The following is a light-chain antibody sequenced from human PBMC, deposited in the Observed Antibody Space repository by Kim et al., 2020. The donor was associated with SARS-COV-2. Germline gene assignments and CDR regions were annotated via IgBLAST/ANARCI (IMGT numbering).Light chain of an antibody. CDR2: DTD. CDR1: SGAVTSGHY. V-gene: IGLV7-46*01. CDR3: MLSYGGAPWV. Sequence: GGTVTLTCGSSSGAVTSGHYPYWFQQKPGQAPRTLIYDTDNKHSWTPARFSGSLRRGKAALTLSGAQPEDEAEYYCMLSYGGAPWVFGGGTQLTVL. J-gene: IGLJ3*02.